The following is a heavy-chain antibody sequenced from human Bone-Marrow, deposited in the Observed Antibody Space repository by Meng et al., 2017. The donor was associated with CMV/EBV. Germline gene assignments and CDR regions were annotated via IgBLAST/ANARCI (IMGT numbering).Heavy chain of an antibody. CDR1: GGSFTYYH. Sequence: SETLSLTCAVYGGSFTYYHWRWIRQPPGKGLERIGEINRSGSTNYNPSLKSRVTISVDTSKNQFSLKLSSVTAADTAVYYCARDGPRGFDYWGQGTLVTVSS. J-gene: IGHJ4*02. CDR2: INRSGST. V-gene: IGHV4-34*01. D-gene: IGHD1-26*01. CDR3: ARDGPRGFDY.